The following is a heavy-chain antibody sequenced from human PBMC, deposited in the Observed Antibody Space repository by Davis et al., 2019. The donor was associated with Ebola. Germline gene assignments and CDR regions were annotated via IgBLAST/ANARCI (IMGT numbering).Heavy chain of an antibody. Sequence: PSETLSLTCTVSGGSISSHYWSWIRQPAGKGLEWIGRIYTSGRTNYNPSLKSRVTMSVDTSKNQFSLWLSSVTAADTAVYYCVRDGCPGGSCYCGDYWGQGTLVTVSS. CDR2: IYTSGRT. V-gene: IGHV4-4*07. D-gene: IGHD2-15*01. J-gene: IGHJ4*02. CDR1: GGSISSHY. CDR3: VRDGCPGGSCYCGDY.